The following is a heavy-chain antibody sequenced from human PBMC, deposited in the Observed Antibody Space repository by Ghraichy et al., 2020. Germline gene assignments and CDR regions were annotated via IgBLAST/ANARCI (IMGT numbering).Heavy chain of an antibody. J-gene: IGHJ5*02. CDR2: INPNSGGT. V-gene: IGHV1-2*04. Sequence: ASVKVSCKASGYTFTGYYMHWVRQAPGQGLEWMGWINPNSGGTNYAQKFQGWVTMTRDTSISTAYMELSRLRSDDTAVYYCARGGVVVAAPFDPWGQGTLVTVSS. CDR3: ARGGVVVAAPFDP. CDR1: GYTFTGYY. D-gene: IGHD2-15*01.